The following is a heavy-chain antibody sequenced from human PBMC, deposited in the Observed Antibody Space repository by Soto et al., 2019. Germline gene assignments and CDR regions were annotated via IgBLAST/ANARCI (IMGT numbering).Heavy chain of an antibody. J-gene: IGHJ4*02. Sequence: EVQLVESGGGLVQPGGSLRLSCAASGFTVSSNYMSWVRQAPGKGLEWVSVIYSGGSTYYADSVKGRFTISRDNSKNTLYLQMNSLRAEDTAVYYCARSSGDDYGGFDYWGQGTLVTVSS. CDR1: GFTVSSNY. D-gene: IGHD5-12*01. CDR3: ARSSGDDYGGFDY. CDR2: IYSGGST. V-gene: IGHV3-66*01.